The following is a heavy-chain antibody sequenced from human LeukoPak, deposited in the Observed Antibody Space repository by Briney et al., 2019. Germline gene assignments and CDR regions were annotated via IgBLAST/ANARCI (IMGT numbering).Heavy chain of an antibody. CDR1: GFTFDDYG. V-gene: IGHV3-20*04. CDR2: INWNGGST. J-gene: IGHJ6*03. D-gene: IGHD1-1*01. CDR3: ARVYTWNPADYMDV. Sequence: GSLRLSCAASGFTFDDYGMSWVRQAPGKGLEWVSGINWNGGSTGYADSVKGRFTISRDNAKDSLYLQMNSLRAEDTALYYCARVYTWNPADYMDVWGKGTTVTVSS.